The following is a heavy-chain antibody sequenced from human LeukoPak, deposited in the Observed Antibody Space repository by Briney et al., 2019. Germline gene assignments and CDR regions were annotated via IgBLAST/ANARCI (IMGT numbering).Heavy chain of an antibody. D-gene: IGHD1-26*01. CDR2: ISDSGGRT. J-gene: IGHJ4*02. CDR1: VFTFSTYA. Sequence: PGGSLRLSCAASVFTFSTYAINWVRQAPGKGLEWVSAISDSGGRTYYADSVRGRFTISRDSSKNTLYLQMNSLRAEDTAVDYCAKRGNYYSFDYWGQGTLVTVAS. V-gene: IGHV3-23*01. CDR3: AKRGNYYSFDY.